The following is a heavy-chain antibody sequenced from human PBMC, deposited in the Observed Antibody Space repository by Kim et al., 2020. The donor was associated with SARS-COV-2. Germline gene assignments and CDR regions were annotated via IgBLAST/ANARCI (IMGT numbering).Heavy chain of an antibody. CDR3: ARGRGTRFDP. CDR2: INHSGST. CDR1: GGSFSGYY. V-gene: IGHV4-34*01. D-gene: IGHD3-16*01. J-gene: IGHJ5*02. Sequence: SETLSLTFAVYGGSFSGYYWSWIRQPPGKGLEWIGEINHSGSTNYNPSLKSRVTISVDTSKNQFSLKLSSVTAADTAVYYCARGRGTRFDPWGQGTLVTVSS.